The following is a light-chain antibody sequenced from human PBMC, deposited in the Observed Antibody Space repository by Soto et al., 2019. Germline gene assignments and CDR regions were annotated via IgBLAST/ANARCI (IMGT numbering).Light chain of an antibody. CDR2: SAS. Sequence: DIQMTQSPSSLSASVGDRVTITCRASQDISVYLAWYQQKPGKVPKLLIYSASTLQSGVPSRFSGSGSGTDFTLTISSLQPEDVATYCQNFNTAPLTFGQGTRLEIK. CDR3: QNFNTAPLT. V-gene: IGKV1-27*01. CDR1: QDISVY. J-gene: IGKJ5*01.